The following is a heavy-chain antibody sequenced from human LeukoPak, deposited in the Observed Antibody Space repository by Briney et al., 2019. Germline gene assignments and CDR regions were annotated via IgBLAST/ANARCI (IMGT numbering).Heavy chain of an antibody. D-gene: IGHD1-26*01. CDR1: SGSISSGGYY. CDR3: GHSGSSRTGYYFDY. CDR2: IYHSGST. J-gene: IGHJ4*02. Sequence: PSETLSLTCSVFSGSISSGGYYWSWIRQPPGKGLEWIGYIYHSGSTYYNPSLKSRVTISVDRSKNQFSLKLSSVTAADTAVYYCGHSGSSRTGYYFDYWGQGTLVTVSS. V-gene: IGHV4-30-2*01.